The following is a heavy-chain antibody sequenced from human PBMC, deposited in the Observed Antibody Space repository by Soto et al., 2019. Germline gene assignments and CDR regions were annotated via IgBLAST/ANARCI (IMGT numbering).Heavy chain of an antibody. J-gene: IGHJ6*02. Sequence: QVQLVESGGGVVQPGRSLRLSCAASGFTFSNYGMHWVRQAPGKGLEWVAVLLNDGSNRYHADSVKDRFTISRDNSKNTLYLQMNSLRAEDTAVYYCARDDEYSGNGMDVWGQGNTVTVS. CDR1: GFTFSNYG. D-gene: IGHD3-10*01. V-gene: IGHV3-33*01. CDR3: ARDDEYSGNGMDV. CDR2: LLNDGSNR.